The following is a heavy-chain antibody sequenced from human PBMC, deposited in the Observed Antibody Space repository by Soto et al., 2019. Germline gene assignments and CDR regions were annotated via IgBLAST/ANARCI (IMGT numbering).Heavy chain of an antibody. CDR3: ARAGGRSGDYSFDLDY. V-gene: IGHV1-69*08. D-gene: IGHD1-26*01. CDR1: GGSFSTYT. J-gene: IGHJ4*02. Sequence: QVQLVQSGAEVKKPGSSVKVSCKASGGSFSTYTISWVRQAPGQGLEWMGRIIPRVGTVNYAQKFQGRVTITAEKSTNTAPLELSSLRYEDRVVYYCARAGGRSGDYSFDLDYWGQGTLVTVSS. CDR2: IIPRVGTV.